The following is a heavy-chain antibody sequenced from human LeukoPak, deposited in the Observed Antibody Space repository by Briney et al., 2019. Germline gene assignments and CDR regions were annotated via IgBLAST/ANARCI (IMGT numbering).Heavy chain of an antibody. CDR3: AKLPYFAYFDY. Sequence: GGSLRLSCAASGFTFSSYAMNWVRQAPGKGPEWVSAISGSGGSIYYADSVKGRFTISRDNSKNTLYLQMNSLRAEDTAVYHCAKLPYFAYFDYWGQGTLVSVSS. CDR1: GFTFSSYA. D-gene: IGHD3-9*01. V-gene: IGHV3-23*01. CDR2: ISGSGGSI. J-gene: IGHJ4*02.